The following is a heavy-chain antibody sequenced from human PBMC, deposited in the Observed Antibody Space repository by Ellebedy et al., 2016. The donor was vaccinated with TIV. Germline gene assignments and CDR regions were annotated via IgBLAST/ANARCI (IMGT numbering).Heavy chain of an antibody. CDR2: IGIAGDT. Sequence: GESLKISCAASGFTFSSYDMHWVRQATGKGLEWVSVIGIAGDTYYAGSVKGRFTISRDNAKNSLYLQMNSLRAEDTALYYCAKDGLDHTDWGQGTLVTVSS. V-gene: IGHV3-13*01. CDR3: AKDGLDHTD. D-gene: IGHD3/OR15-3a*01. J-gene: IGHJ4*02. CDR1: GFTFSSYD.